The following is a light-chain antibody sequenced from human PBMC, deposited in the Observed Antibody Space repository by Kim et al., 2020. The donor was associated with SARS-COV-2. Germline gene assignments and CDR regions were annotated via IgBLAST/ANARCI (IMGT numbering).Light chain of an antibody. V-gene: IGLV3-19*01. J-gene: IGLJ3*02. Sequence: SYELTQPPSVSVALGQTVRITCQGDSLRTYYASWYQQKPGLAPILFFYGRNNRPSGIPDRFSGSSSGNTASLTVTGAQAVDEADYYCNSRDNSGDHVVFGGGTQLTVL. CDR3: NSRDNSGDHVV. CDR2: GRN. CDR1: SLRTYY.